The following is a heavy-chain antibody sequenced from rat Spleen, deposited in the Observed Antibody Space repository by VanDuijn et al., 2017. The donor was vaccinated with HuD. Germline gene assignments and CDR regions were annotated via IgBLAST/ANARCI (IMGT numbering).Heavy chain of an antibody. V-gene: IGHV5-31*01. CDR2: ITNTGGAT. D-gene: IGHD1-8*01. CDR3: TRDSYRSYVSHY. CDR1: GFTFKNYW. Sequence: EVQLVESGGGLVQPGRSLKLSCVASGFTFKNYWMTWIRQAPGKGLEWIASITNTGGATYYPDSVKGRFTISRDTAKSTLYLQMNSLRSEDTATYYCTRDSYRSYVSHYWGQGVMVTVSS. J-gene: IGHJ2*01.